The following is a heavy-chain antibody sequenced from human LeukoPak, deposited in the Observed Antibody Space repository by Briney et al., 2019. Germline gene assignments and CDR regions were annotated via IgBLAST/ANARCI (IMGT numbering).Heavy chain of an antibody. CDR1: GFTFSSYA. CDR3: ARVLYGSGSYYNPVSDY. V-gene: IGHV3-30*04. D-gene: IGHD3-10*01. CDR2: ISYDGSNK. Sequence: PGGSLRLSCAASGFTFSSYAMHWVRQAPGKGLEWVAVISYDGSNKYYADSVKGRFTISRDNSKNTLYLQMNSLRAEDTAVYYCARVLYGSGSYYNPVSDYWGQGTRVTVSS. J-gene: IGHJ4*02.